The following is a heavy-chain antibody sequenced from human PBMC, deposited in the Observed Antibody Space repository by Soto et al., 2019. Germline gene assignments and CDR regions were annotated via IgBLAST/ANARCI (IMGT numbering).Heavy chain of an antibody. Sequence: SETLSLTCVVSGGSISSTNWWTWVRQPPGKRLEWIGEIYHSGSTYYNPSLKSRVTISVDRSKNQFSLKLSSVTAADTAVYYCARSQTTVTSYDYWGQGTLVTVSS. J-gene: IGHJ4*02. CDR1: GGSISSTNW. CDR3: ARSQTTVTSYDY. V-gene: IGHV4-4*02. D-gene: IGHD4-17*01. CDR2: IYHSGST.